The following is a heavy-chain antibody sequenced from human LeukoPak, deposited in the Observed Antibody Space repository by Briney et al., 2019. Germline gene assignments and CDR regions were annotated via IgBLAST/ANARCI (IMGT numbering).Heavy chain of an antibody. CDR2: IKAKTDGGTI. CDR1: GITFTNAW. CDR3: TTGELN. J-gene: IGHJ4*02. D-gene: IGHD3-10*01. V-gene: IGHV3-15*01. Sequence: GGSLRLSCAAPGITFTNAWMTLVRQAPGKGLEWVGRIKAKTDGGTIDYAAPVKGRYPISRDDSNNTLDLHMNSLKTEDTAVYYCTTGELNWGQGTLVTGSS.